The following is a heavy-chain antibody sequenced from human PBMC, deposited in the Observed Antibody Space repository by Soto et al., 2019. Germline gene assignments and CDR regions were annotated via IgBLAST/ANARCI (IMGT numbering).Heavy chain of an antibody. CDR1: GGTFSSYT. CDR3: ARGLYCSGGSCSTGWFDP. J-gene: IGHJ5*02. Sequence: SVKVSCKASGGTFSSYTISWVRQAPGQGLEWMGRIIPILGVANYAQKFQGRVTITADKSTSTAYMELSSLRSEDTAVYYCARGLYCSGGSCSTGWFDPWGQGTLVTAPQ. CDR2: IIPILGVA. V-gene: IGHV1-69*02. D-gene: IGHD2-15*01.